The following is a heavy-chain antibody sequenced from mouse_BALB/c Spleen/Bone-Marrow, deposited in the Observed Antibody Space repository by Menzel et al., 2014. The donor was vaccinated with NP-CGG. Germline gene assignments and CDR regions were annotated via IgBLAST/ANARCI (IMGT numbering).Heavy chain of an antibody. J-gene: IGHJ2*01. D-gene: IGHD2-4*01. CDR3: ALYYYYDVGY. CDR2: IDPANGNT. V-gene: IGHV14-3*02. Sequence: VQLQQPGAELVKPGASVKLSCTASGYNIKDTYMHWVKQRPEQGLEWIGRIDPANGNTKYDPKFQDRATITADTSSITACLQPSSLSSEDASVCYCALYYYYDVGYWGQGTTLTVSS. CDR1: GYNIKDTY.